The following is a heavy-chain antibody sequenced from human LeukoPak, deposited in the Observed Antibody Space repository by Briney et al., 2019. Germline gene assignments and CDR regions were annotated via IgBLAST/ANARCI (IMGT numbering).Heavy chain of an antibody. J-gene: IGHJ6*03. V-gene: IGHV4-34*01. CDR2: INNSGTT. CDR1: GGSISSYY. Sequence: SETLSLTCTVSGGSISSYYWSWIRQPPGTGLEWIAEINNSGTTNYNPSLKGRVTISIDTSKNQFSLKLSSVTAADTAVYYCASSRGYTSGLWYYYMDVWGKGTTVTVSS. CDR3: ASSRGYTSGLWYYYMDV. D-gene: IGHD6-25*01.